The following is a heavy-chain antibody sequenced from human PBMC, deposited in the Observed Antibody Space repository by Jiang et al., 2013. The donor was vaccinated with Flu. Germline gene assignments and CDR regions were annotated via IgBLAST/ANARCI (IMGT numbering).Heavy chain of an antibody. CDR2: ISSSSSYI. V-gene: IGHV3-21*01. D-gene: IGHD5-18*01. CDR3: ARGYSYGYGGDY. J-gene: IGHJ4*02. Sequence: SSISSSSSYIYYADSVKGRFTISRDNAKNSLYLQMNSLRAEDTAVYYCARGYSYGYGGDYWGQGTLVTVSS.